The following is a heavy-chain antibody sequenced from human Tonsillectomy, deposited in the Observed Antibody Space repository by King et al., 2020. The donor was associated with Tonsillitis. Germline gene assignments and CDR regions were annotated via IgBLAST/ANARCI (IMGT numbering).Heavy chain of an antibody. CDR1: GFRFSDYD. CDR3: AKGLLDFWSGYQSPTWFDP. Sequence: VQLGESGGGLVPPGGSLRLSCQASGFRFSDYDMSWVRQAPGKGLEWVSGIRGSGGSTHYADSVKGRFTISRENSKNTLHIQMNSLTAEDTAVYYCAKGLLDFWSGYQSPTWFDPWGQGALVTVSS. D-gene: IGHD3-3*01. V-gene: IGHV3-23*04. CDR2: IRGSGGST. J-gene: IGHJ5*02.